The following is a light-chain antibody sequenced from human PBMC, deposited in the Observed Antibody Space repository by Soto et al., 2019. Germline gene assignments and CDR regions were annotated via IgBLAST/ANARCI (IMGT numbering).Light chain of an antibody. Sequence: VMTRSPATLSASPGERATLSCRASQSVNRRLAWYQQKPGQAPSLLIYGAFPRATGIPARFSGSGSGTEFTLTIGSLHSEDFAVYYCHQYNNWPRTFGQGTKVEI. CDR1: QSVNRR. CDR2: GAF. CDR3: HQYNNWPRT. V-gene: IGKV3-15*01. J-gene: IGKJ1*01.